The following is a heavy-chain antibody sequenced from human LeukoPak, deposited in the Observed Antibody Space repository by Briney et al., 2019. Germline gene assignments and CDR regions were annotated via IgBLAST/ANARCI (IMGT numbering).Heavy chain of an antibody. CDR2: IYYTGNT. Sequence: AGGSLRLSCAASGFTFSSYSMNWVRQAPGKGLEWVGNIYYTGNTNYNPSLKSRVTISVDTSKNQFSLRLSSLTAADTAVYYCATKQWVPYYFHYWGQGSLVTVSS. CDR1: GFTFSSYS. D-gene: IGHD1/OR15-1a*01. J-gene: IGHJ4*02. V-gene: IGHV4-59*01. CDR3: ATKQWVPYYFHY.